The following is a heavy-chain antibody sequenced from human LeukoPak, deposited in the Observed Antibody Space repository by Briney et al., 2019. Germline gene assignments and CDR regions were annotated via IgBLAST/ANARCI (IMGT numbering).Heavy chain of an antibody. J-gene: IGHJ5*02. V-gene: IGHV1-8*01. CDR1: GYTFTSYD. Sequence: ASVKVPCKVSGYTFTSYDINWVRQATGQGLEWMGWMNPNSGNTGYAQKFQGRVTMTRNTSISTAYMELSSLRSEDTAVYYCATLVVVAPLLFDPWGQGTLVTVSS. D-gene: IGHD2-15*01. CDR3: ATLVVVAPLLFDP. CDR2: MNPNSGNT.